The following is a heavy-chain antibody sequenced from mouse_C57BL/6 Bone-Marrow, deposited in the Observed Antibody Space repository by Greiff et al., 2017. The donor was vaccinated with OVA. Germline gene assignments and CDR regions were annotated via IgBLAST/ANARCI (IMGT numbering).Heavy chain of an antibody. CDR1: GYTFTSYG. Sequence: QVQLQQSGAELARPGASVKLSCKASGYTFTSYGISWVKQRTGQGLEWIGEIYPRSGNTYYNEKFKGKATLTADKSSSTAYMELRSLTSEDSAVYFCARSYYGSSYDYYARDYWGQGTSVTVSS. CDR2: IYPRSGNT. D-gene: IGHD1-1*01. CDR3: ARSYYGSSYDYYARDY. V-gene: IGHV1-81*01. J-gene: IGHJ4*01.